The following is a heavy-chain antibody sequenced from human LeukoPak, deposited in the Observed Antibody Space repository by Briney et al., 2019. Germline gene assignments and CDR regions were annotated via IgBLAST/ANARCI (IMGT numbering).Heavy chain of an antibody. CDR3: ARGSLPLVL. J-gene: IGHJ4*02. CDR1: RFTFNSYA. V-gene: IGHV3-23*01. Sequence: GGSLRLSCAASRFTFNSYAMSWVRQAPGKGLEWVSVIGGSNGITFYVGSVKGRFTISRDNSKDTLYLQMNSLRAEDTAVYYCARGSLPLVLWGQGTLVTVSS. CDR2: IGGSNGIT. D-gene: IGHD1-26*01.